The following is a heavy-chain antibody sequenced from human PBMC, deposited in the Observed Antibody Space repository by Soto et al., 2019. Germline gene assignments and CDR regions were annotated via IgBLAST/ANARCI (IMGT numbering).Heavy chain of an antibody. CDR2: IYYSGST. J-gene: IGHJ5*02. CDR3: ARERPDGSRLDP. D-gene: IGHD6-13*01. V-gene: IGHV4-30-4*01. CDR1: GGSISSGDYY. Sequence: QVQLQESGPGLVKPSQTLSLTCTVSGGSISSGDYYWSWIRQPPGKGLEWIGYIYYSGSTYYNPPPTSRVTISVDTSKNQFSRKLSSVTAADTAVYYCARERPDGSRLDPWGQGTLVTVSS.